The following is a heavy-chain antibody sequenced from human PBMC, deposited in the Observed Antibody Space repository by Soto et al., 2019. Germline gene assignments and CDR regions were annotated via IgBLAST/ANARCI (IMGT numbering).Heavy chain of an antibody. V-gene: IGHV4-34*01. CDR2: INHSGST. J-gene: IGHJ4*02. CDR1: CGSFSSYY. D-gene: IGHD6-6*01. Sequence: QVQLQQWGAGLLKPSETLSLTCAVYCGSFSSYYWSWIRQPPGKGLEWIGEINHSGSTNYNPSLKSRVTMSVDTSKNQFSLKLSSVTAADTAGYYCARTSRFDCWGQGTLVTVSS. CDR3: ARTSRFDC.